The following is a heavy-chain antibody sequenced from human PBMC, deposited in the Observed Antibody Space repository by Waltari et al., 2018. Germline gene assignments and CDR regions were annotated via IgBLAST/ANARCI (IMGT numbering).Heavy chain of an antibody. CDR2: IYYSGST. CDR1: GGSISSSSYS. Sequence: QLQLQASGPGLVKPSEPLSLTCTVSGGSISSSSYSWGCIRTPPGKGLEWIGSIYYSGSTYYNPPLKSRVTISVDTSKNQFSLKLSSVTAADTAVYYCARTYGDYAGVHYYFDYWGQGTLVTVSS. D-gene: IGHD4-17*01. CDR3: ARTYGDYAGVHYYFDY. J-gene: IGHJ4*02. V-gene: IGHV4-39*07.